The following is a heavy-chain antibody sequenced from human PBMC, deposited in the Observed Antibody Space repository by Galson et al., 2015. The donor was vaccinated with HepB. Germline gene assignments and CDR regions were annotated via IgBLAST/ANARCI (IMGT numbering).Heavy chain of an antibody. J-gene: IGHJ3*02. CDR3: ARDLQSAFDI. CDR2: TYYRSRWFN. V-gene: IGHV6-1*01. CDR1: GDSVSSKNAA. D-gene: IGHD6-19*01. Sequence: CAISGDSVSSKNAAWNWIRQSPSRGLEWLGRTYYRSRWFNVYAESVKSRITINPDTSKNHFSLQLNSVTPEDTAVYYCARDLQSAFDIWGQGTMVTVSS.